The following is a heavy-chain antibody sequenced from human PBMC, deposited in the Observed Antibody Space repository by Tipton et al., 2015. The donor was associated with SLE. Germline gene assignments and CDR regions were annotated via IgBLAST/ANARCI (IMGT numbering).Heavy chain of an antibody. J-gene: IGHJ3*02. CDR1: GDSIRSHY. D-gene: IGHD2/OR15-2a*01. CDR3: ARVWLNNAFDI. Sequence: GLVKPSETLSLTCNVSGDSIRSHYWGWIRQLPGKGLEYIGYIYYTGTTSYNPSLETRLTISVDTSKNHFSLKLTSVTAADTAMYFCARVWLNNAFDIWGQGTRVTVSS. CDR2: IYYTGTT. V-gene: IGHV4-59*11.